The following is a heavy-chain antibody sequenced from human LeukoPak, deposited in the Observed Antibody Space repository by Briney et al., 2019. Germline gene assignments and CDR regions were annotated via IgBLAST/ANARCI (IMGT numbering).Heavy chain of an antibody. Sequence: SETLSLTCTASSGSISTSNYYWGWVRQPPGKALEWIGNIFYSGSTYYSPSLKSRVTISLDTSRNQFSLKLNSVTAADTAVYYCAKSNGYGLTDIWGQGTMVTVSS. D-gene: IGHD3-10*01. J-gene: IGHJ3*02. CDR1: SGSISTSNYY. CDR3: AKSNGYGLTDI. V-gene: IGHV4-39*07. CDR2: IFYSGST.